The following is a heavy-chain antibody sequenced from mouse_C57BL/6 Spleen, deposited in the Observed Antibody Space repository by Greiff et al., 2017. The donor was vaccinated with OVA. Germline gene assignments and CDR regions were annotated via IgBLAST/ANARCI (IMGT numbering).Heavy chain of an antibody. CDR2: IDPSDSYT. CDR3: ARASYYDPEVGYFDY. CDR1: GYTFTSYW. D-gene: IGHD2-4*01. V-gene: IGHV1-69*01. J-gene: IGHJ2*01. Sequence: QVQLQQSGAELVMPGASVKLSCKASGYTFTSYWMHWVKQRPGQGLEWIGEIDPSDSYTNYNQKFKGKSTLTVDKSSSTAYMQLSSLTSEDSAVYYCARASYYDPEVGYFDYWGQGTTLTVSS.